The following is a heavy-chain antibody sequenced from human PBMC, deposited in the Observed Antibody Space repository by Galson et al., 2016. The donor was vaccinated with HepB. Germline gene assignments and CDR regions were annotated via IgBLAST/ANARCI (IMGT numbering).Heavy chain of an antibody. CDR2: TWFDGNYK. V-gene: IGHV3-33*06. Sequence: SLRLSCAASGFNFISYGMHWVRQAPGKGLEWVAVTWFDGNYKDYAESVKGRITVSRDNTKNTLYLQMNSLRAEDTAVYYCAKLSTRRFLEWLLTGYFDYWGQGTLVTVSS. CDR1: GFNFISYG. D-gene: IGHD3-3*01. CDR3: AKLSTRRFLEWLLTGYFDY. J-gene: IGHJ4*02.